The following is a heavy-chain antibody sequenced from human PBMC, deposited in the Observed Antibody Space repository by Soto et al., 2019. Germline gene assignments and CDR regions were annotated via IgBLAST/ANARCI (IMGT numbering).Heavy chain of an antibody. CDR2: ISSSGSTI. Sequence: GGSLRLSCAASGFTFSDYHMSWIRQAPGKGLEWVSYISSSGSTIYYADSVKGRFTISRDNAKNSLYLQMNSLRAEDTAVYYCAGLLAAADPNSYYYYYGMDVWGQGTTVTVSS. V-gene: IGHV3-11*01. J-gene: IGHJ6*02. CDR1: GFTFSDYH. D-gene: IGHD6-13*01. CDR3: AGLLAAADPNSYYYYYGMDV.